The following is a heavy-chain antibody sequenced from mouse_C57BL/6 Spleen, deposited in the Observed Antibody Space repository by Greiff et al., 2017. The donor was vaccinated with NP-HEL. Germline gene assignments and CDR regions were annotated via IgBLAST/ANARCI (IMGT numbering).Heavy chain of an antibody. J-gene: IGHJ2*01. CDR1: GYTFTSYW. Sequence: QVQLQQPGAELVRPGSSVKLSCKASGYTFTSYWMDWVKQRPGQGLEWIGNIYPSDSETHYNQKFKDKATLTVDKSSSTAYMQLSSLTSEASAVYYCARKGYGNFYFDYWGQGTTLTVSS. V-gene: IGHV1-61*01. CDR3: ARKGYGNFYFDY. CDR2: IYPSDSET. D-gene: IGHD2-1*01.